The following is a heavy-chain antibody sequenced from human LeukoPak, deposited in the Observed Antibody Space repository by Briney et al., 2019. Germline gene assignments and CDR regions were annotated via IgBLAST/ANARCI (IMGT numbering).Heavy chain of an antibody. CDR1: GYTFTGYY. CDR2: TNPNSGVT. Sequence: ASVTVSCKASGYTFTGYYIHWVRQAPGQGLEWMGWTNPNSGVTNYAQKFQGRVTMTRDTSISTAYMELNRLRSDDTAVYYCARGDGDGYNFWYWGQGTLVTVPS. V-gene: IGHV1-2*02. D-gene: IGHD5-24*01. J-gene: IGHJ4*02. CDR3: ARGDGDGYNFWY.